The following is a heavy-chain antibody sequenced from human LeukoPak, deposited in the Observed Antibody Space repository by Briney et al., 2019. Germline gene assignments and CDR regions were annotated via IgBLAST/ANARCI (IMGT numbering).Heavy chain of an antibody. CDR2: IYYSGST. Sequence: SETLSLTCTVSGGSISSYYWSWIRQPPGKGLEWIGYIYYSGSTNYNPSLKSRVTISVDTSKNQFSLKLSSVTAADTAVYYCARSRGLYYYGSGNSGWFDPWGQGTLVTVSS. CDR1: GGSISSYY. D-gene: IGHD3-10*01. V-gene: IGHV4-59*01. CDR3: ARSRGLYYYGSGNSGWFDP. J-gene: IGHJ5*02.